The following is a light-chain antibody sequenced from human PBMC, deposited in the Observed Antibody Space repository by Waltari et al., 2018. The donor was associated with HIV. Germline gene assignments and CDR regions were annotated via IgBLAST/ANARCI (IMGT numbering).Light chain of an antibody. CDR2: DVS. Sequence: QSALTQPASVSGSPGQSITISCTGTSSDVGGYNYVSWYQQPPGKAPKLMIYDVSNRPSGVSNRFSGSKSGNTASLTISGLQAEDEADYYCSSYTSSLYVFGTGTKVTVL. CDR3: SSYTSSLYV. CDR1: SSDVGGYNY. V-gene: IGLV2-14*01. J-gene: IGLJ1*01.